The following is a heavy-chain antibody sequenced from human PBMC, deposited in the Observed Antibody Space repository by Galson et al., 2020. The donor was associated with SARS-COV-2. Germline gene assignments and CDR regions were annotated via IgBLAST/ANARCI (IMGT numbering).Heavy chain of an antibody. CDR1: GGSISSGSHS. D-gene: IGHD6-19*01. CDR2: IYTSGST. V-gene: IGHV4-61*09. Sequence: TLSLTCTVPGGSISSGSHSWSWIRQPAGKGLEWIGHIYTSGSTNYNPSHKSRVTISVDTSKKQFSLKLTSVTATDTAVYYCARTDSGGWYYFDYWGQGTLVTVSS. CDR3: ARTDSGGWYYFDY. J-gene: IGHJ4*02.